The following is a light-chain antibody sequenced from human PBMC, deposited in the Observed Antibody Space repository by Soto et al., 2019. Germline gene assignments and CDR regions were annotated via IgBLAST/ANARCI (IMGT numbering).Light chain of an antibody. Sequence: QSALTQPPSASGSPGQSVTISCTGTSSDVGAYDYVSWYQQHPGEAPKLMIYEVTKRPSGVPDRFSGSKSGNTASLTVSGLQAEDEADHYCSSYAKTTNFVFGTGTKVTV. V-gene: IGLV2-8*01. J-gene: IGLJ1*01. CDR2: EVT. CDR1: SSDVGAYDY. CDR3: SSYAKTTNFV.